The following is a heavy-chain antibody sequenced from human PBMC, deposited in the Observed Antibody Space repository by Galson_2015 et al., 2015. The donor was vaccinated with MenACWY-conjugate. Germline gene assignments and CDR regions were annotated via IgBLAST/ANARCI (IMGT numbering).Heavy chain of an antibody. CDR2: ISSNGGST. Sequence: SLRLSCAASGFTFSSYAMHWVRQAPGKGLEYVSAISSNGGSTYYADSVKGRFTISRDNSKNTLYLQMSSLRAEDTAVYYCVKGELQDYYYYGMDVWGQGTLVTVSS. CDR3: VKGELQDYYYYGMDV. D-gene: IGHD1-7*01. CDR1: GFTFSSYA. V-gene: IGHV3-64D*09. J-gene: IGHJ6*02.